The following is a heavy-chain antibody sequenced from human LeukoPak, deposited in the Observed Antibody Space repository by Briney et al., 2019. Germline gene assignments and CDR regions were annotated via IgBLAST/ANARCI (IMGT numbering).Heavy chain of an antibody. CDR2: IWYDGGNK. D-gene: IGHD7-27*01. V-gene: IGHV3-33*06. J-gene: IGHJ4*02. CDR3: AKDGDRTDYYFDY. CDR1: GFTFSSYG. Sequence: GGSLRLSCAASGFTFSSYGMHWVRQAPGKGLEWVAVIWYDGGNKYYADSVKGRFTISRDNSKNTLYLQMNSLRAEDTAVYYCAKDGDRTDYYFDYWGQGTLVTVSS.